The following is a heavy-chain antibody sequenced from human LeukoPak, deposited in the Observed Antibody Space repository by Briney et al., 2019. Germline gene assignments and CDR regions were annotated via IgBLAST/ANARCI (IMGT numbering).Heavy chain of an antibody. CDR3: ARVEDCSSTSCPGAYHYMDV. CDR2: IIPIFGTA. J-gene: IGHJ6*03. D-gene: IGHD2-2*01. Sequence: GASVKVSCKASGGTFSSYAISWVRQAPGQGLEWMGGIIPIFGTANYAQKFQGRVTITADESTSTAYMELSSLRSEDTAVYYCARVEDCSSTSCPGAYHYMDVWGKGTTVTVSS. V-gene: IGHV1-69*13. CDR1: GGTFSSYA.